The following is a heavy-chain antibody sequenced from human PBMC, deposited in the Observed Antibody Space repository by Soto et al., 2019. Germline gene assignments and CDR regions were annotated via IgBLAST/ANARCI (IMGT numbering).Heavy chain of an antibody. J-gene: IGHJ4*02. Sequence: QVQLVQSGAEVKKPGASVKVSCKASGYTFTSYYMHWVRQAPGQGLEWMGIINPSGGSTSYAQKFQGRVTMTRDTSTSTVYMELSSLRSEDTAVYYCARAKMITFGGVIAPGYYFDYWGQGTLVTVSS. V-gene: IGHV1-46*01. D-gene: IGHD3-16*02. CDR2: INPSGGST. CDR1: GYTFTSYY. CDR3: ARAKMITFGGVIAPGYYFDY.